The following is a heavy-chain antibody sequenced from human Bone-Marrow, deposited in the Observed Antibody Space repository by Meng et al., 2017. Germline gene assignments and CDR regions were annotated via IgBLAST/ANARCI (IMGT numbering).Heavy chain of an antibody. Sequence: GESLKISCAASGFTFSSYGMHWVRQAPGKGLEWVAVIWYDGSNKYYADSVKGRFTISRDNSKNTLYLQMNSLRAEDTAVYYCARDLWQLVDLRGTTLDYYYYYGMDVWGQGTTVTVSS. V-gene: IGHV3-33*01. CDR3: ARDLWQLVDLRGTTLDYYYYYGMDV. CDR2: IWYDGSNK. CDR1: GFTFSSYG. D-gene: IGHD6-6*01. J-gene: IGHJ6*02.